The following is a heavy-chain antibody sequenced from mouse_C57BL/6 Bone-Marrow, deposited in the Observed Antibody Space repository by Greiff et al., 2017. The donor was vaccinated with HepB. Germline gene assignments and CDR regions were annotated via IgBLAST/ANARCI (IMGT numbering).Heavy chain of an antibody. CDR3: ANMITTLMDY. CDR2: IYPGSGST. V-gene: IGHV1-55*01. J-gene: IGHJ4*01. D-gene: IGHD2-4*01. CDR1: GYTFTSYW. Sequence: QVQLQQPGAELVKPGASVKMSCKASGYTFTSYWITWVKQRPGQGLEWIGDIYPGSGSTNYNEKFKSKATLTVDKSSSTAYMQLSSLTSDDSAVYYCANMITTLMDYWGQGTSVTVSS.